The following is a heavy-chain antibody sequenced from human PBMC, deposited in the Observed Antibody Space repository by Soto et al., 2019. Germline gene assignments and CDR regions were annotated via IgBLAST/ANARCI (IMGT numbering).Heavy chain of an antibody. J-gene: IGHJ4*02. CDR1: GGSISSGGYY. D-gene: IGHD3-16*01. Sequence: SETLSLTCTVSGGSISSGGYYWSWIRQHPGKGLEWIGYIYSSGITYYNPSLKGRVSLSVDMSKDQFSLSLSSLTAADTAVYYCATKRNALYYFDYWGQGTLVTVSS. CDR3: ATKRNALYYFDY. CDR2: IYSSGIT. V-gene: IGHV4-31*03.